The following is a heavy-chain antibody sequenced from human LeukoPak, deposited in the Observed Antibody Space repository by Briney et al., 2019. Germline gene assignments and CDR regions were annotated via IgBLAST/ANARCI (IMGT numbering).Heavy chain of an antibody. CDR1: GFTFSSYG. Sequence: PGRSLRLSCAASGFTFSSYGMHWVRQAPGKGLEWVAVISYDGSNKYYADSVKGRFTISRDSSKNTLYLQMNSLRAEDTAVYYCAKESYSGYDHYFDYWGQGTLVTVSS. J-gene: IGHJ4*02. CDR3: AKESYSGYDHYFDY. V-gene: IGHV3-30*18. CDR2: ISYDGSNK. D-gene: IGHD5-12*01.